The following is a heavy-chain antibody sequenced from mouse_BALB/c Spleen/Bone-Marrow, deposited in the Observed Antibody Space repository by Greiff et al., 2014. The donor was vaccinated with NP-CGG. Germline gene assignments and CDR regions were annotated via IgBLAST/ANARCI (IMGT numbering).Heavy chain of an antibody. CDR2: IWSGGST. Sequence: VQRVESGPGLVQPSQGLSITCTVSGFSLTTYGVHWVRQSPGKGLEWLGVIWSGGSTDYNAAFISRLSISKDNSKSQVFFKMNSLQANDTAIYYCARNHRGYYFDYWGQGTTLTVSS. D-gene: IGHD3-1*01. J-gene: IGHJ2*01. V-gene: IGHV2-2*02. CDR3: ARNHRGYYFDY. CDR1: GFSLTTYG.